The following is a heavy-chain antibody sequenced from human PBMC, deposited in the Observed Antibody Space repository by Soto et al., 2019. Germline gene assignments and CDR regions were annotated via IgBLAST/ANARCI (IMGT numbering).Heavy chain of an antibody. Sequence: QVQLVQSGAEVKKPGASVKISCETSGFTFTSYTFHWVRQAPGQRLEWVGWINSGNGKTEYSQNLQDRVTLTRDTSANTVFLELRTLTSDDTATYYCARDRYTANWYFDLWGRGTLVSVSS. CDR1: GFTFTSYT. J-gene: IGHJ2*01. D-gene: IGHD2-2*02. V-gene: IGHV1-3*01. CDR3: ARDRYTANWYFDL. CDR2: INSGNGKT.